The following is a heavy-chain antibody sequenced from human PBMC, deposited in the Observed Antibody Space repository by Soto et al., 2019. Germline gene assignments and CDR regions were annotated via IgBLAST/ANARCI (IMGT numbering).Heavy chain of an antibody. J-gene: IGHJ4*02. CDR3: ARQEADFVSGRYVFDS. D-gene: IGHD3-9*01. Sequence: QVQLQESGPGLVKPSQTLSLTCTIPGDSINSGDYYWTWLRQPPGKGLEWIGYIYYSGGTYYRPSLKSRLTITLGTSKTSFSLKLASVTAADTALYYCARQEADFVSGRYVFDSWSQGSLVTVSS. V-gene: IGHV4-30-4*08. CDR1: GDSINSGDYY. CDR2: IYYSGGT.